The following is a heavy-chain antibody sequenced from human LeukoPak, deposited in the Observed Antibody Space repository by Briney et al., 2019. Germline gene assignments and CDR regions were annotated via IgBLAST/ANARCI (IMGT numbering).Heavy chain of an antibody. CDR2: IYYSGST. CDR1: GGSISSSSYY. CDR3: ARSGLTGDFYFDY. J-gene: IGHJ4*02. Sequence: SETLSLTCTVSGGSISSSSYYWGWIRQPPGKGLEWIGSIYYSGSTYYNPSLKSRVTISVDTSKNQFSLKLSSVTAADTAVYYCARSGLTGDFYFDYWGQGTLVTVSS. V-gene: IGHV4-39*07. D-gene: IGHD7-27*01.